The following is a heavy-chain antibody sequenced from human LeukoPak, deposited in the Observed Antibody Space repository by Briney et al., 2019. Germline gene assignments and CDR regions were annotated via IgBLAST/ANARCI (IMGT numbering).Heavy chain of an antibody. CDR2: ISYGASNI. J-gene: IGHJ4*02. D-gene: IGHD6-19*01. CDR3: ATLTGYSSV. V-gene: IGHV3-30*04. CDR1: GFTFTSYA. Sequence: PGGSLRLSCTASGFTFTSYAMHWVRQAPGKGLEWVAVISYGASNIYYADSVKGRFTISRDNSKNTLYLQMNSLRAEDTAVYYCATLTGYSSVWGQGTLVTVSS.